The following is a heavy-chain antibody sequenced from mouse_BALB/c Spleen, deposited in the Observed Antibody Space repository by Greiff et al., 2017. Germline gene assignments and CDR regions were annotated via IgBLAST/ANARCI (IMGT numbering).Heavy chain of an antibody. CDR1: GYSITSGYY. CDR3: ARGGVVIFDY. CDR2: ISYDGSN. Sequence: DVQLQESGPGLVKPSQSLSLTCSVTGYSITSGYYWNWIRQFPGNKLEWMGYISYDGSNNYNPSLKNRISITRDTSKNQFFLKLNSVTTEDTATYYCARGGVVIFDYWGQGTTLTVSS. V-gene: IGHV3-6*02. J-gene: IGHJ2*01. D-gene: IGHD1-1*01.